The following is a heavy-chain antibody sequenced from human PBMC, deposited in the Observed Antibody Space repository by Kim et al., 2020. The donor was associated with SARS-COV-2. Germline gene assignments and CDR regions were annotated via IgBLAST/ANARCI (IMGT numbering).Heavy chain of an antibody. CDR3: AKSPPQTNDFNGMDV. CDR2: ISWNSGSI. Sequence: GGSLRLSCAASGFTFDDYAMHWVRQAPGKGLEWVSGISWNSGSIGYADSVKGRFTISRDNAKNSLYLQMNSLRAEDTALYYCAKSPPQTNDFNGMDVWGQGTTVTVSS. D-gene: IGHD3-3*01. J-gene: IGHJ6*02. CDR1: GFTFDDYA. V-gene: IGHV3-9*01.